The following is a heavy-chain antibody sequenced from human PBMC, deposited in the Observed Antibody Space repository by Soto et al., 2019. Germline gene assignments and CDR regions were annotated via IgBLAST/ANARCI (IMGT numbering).Heavy chain of an antibody. Sequence: EGQLVESGGGLVQPGRSLRLSCAASGFTFPDYTMHWVRQAPGKGLEWVSGISWNSGSIDYADSVKGRFIISRDDAKNCLYLQMNSLRAEDTAFYYCAKGLYYYQISGYPHYWGQGTLVTVSS. CDR1: GFTFPDYT. CDR3: AKGLYYYQISGYPHY. V-gene: IGHV3-9*01. D-gene: IGHD3-22*01. CDR2: ISWNSGSI. J-gene: IGHJ4*02.